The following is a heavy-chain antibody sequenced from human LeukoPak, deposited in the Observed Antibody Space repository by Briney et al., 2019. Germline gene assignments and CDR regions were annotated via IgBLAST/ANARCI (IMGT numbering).Heavy chain of an antibody. V-gene: IGHV4-4*07. J-gene: IGHJ4*02. CDR2: IYTSGST. CDR1: GGSISSYY. Sequence: SETLSLTCTVSGGSISSYYWSWIRQPAGKGLEWIGRIYTSGSTNYNPSLKSRVTMSVDTSKNQFSLKLSSVTAADTAVYYCARRRGDFWSDYYAFDSWGQGTLVTISS. CDR3: ARRRGDFWSDYYAFDS. D-gene: IGHD3-3*01.